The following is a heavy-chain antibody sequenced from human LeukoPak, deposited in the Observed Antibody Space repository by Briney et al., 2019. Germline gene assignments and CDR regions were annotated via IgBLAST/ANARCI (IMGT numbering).Heavy chain of an antibody. V-gene: IGHV4-59*01. CDR2: IYYSGST. J-gene: IGHJ5*02. D-gene: IGHD5-24*01. CDR3: VRDRDGYRQAFDP. CDR1: GGSISSYY. Sequence: SETLSLTCTVSGGSISSYYWSWIRQPPGKGLEWIGYIYYSGSTNYNPSLKSRVTISVDPSKNQFSLKPSSVTAADTAVYYCVRDRDGYRQAFDPWGQGTLVTVSS.